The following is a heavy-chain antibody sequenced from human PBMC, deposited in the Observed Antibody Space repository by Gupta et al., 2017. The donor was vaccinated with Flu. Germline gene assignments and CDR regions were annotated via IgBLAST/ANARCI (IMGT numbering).Heavy chain of an antibody. J-gene: IGHJ4*02. Sequence: EVQLVESGGGLVQPGGSLRLSCAASGFTFSNYWMTWVRQVPGKGLVWVSRISIDGTITSYADPVKGRFTISRDNAKNTLYLQMNSLRAEDTAVYYCTRYSFGYSVVWGRGTLVTVSS. CDR3: TRYSFGYSVV. D-gene: IGHD3-22*01. CDR2: ISIDGTIT. V-gene: IGHV3-74*01. CDR1: GFTFSNYW.